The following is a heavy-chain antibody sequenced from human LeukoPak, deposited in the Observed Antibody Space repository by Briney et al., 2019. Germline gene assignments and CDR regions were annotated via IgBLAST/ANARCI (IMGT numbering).Heavy chain of an antibody. D-gene: IGHD3-16*01. CDR2: ISGDGTRT. CDR1: GFSFSSYT. V-gene: IGHV3-23*01. CDR3: AKWPEGAMDYFDY. J-gene: IGHJ4*02. Sequence: GGSLRLSCAASGFSFSSYTMTWARQAPVKGLEWVSAISGDGTRTYYADSVKGRFTISRDNSKNTLYLEISSLRVEDTAIYYCAKWPEGAMDYFDYWGQGTLVTVSS.